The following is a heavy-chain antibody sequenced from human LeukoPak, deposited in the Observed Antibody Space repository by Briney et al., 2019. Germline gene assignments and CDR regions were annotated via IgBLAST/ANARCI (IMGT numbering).Heavy chain of an antibody. CDR1: GFTFTSSA. J-gene: IGHJ3*02. Sequence: ASVKVSCKASGFTFTSSAMQWVRQARGQRLEWIGWIVVGSGNTNYAQKFQERVTITRDMSTSTAYMELSSLRSEDTAVYYCAASSGWYFNAFDIWGQGTMVTVSS. CDR3: AASSGWYFNAFDI. CDR2: IVVGSGNT. V-gene: IGHV1-58*02. D-gene: IGHD6-19*01.